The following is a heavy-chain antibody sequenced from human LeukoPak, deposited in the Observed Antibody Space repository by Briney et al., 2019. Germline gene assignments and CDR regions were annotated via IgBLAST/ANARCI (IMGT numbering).Heavy chain of an antibody. CDR3: AREFGDHGGNSGWFDP. Sequence: GGSLRLSCAASGFTFGSYSMNWVRQAPGKGLEWVSSISSSSSYIYYADSVKGRFTISRDNAKNSLYLQMNSLRAEDTAVYYCAREFGDHGGNSGWFDPWGQGTLVTVSS. V-gene: IGHV3-21*01. CDR1: GFTFGSYS. J-gene: IGHJ5*02. CDR2: ISSSSSYI. D-gene: IGHD4-23*01.